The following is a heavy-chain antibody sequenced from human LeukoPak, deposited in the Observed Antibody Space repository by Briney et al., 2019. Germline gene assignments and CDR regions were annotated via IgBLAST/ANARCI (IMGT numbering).Heavy chain of an antibody. CDR3: ARRRSSGHHTWWFDP. D-gene: IGHD3-22*01. V-gene: IGHV4-39*07. CDR2: IYYSGST. Sequence: PSETLSLTCTVSGGSIGSSSYYWGWIRQPPGKGLEWIGSIYYSGSTYYNPSLKSRVTISVDTSKNQFSLKLSSVTAADTAVYYCARRRSSGHHTWWFDPWGQGTLVTVSS. CDR1: GGSIGSSSYY. J-gene: IGHJ5*02.